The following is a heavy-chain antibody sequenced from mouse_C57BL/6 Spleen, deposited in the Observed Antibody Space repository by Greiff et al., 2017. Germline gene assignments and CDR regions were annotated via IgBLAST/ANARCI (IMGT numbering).Heavy chain of an antibody. Sequence: EVQGVESGGGLVKPGGSLKLSCAASGFTFSDYGMHWVRQAPEKGLEWVAYISSGSSTIYYADTVKGRFTISRANAKNTLFLQMSSLRSEDTVMFCCAREYDYGSSWFGYWGQGTRVTVAA. D-gene: IGHD1-1*01. CDR3: AREYDYGSSWFGY. CDR2: ISSGSSTI. CDR1: GFTFSDYG. V-gene: IGHV5-17*01. J-gene: IGHJ3*01.